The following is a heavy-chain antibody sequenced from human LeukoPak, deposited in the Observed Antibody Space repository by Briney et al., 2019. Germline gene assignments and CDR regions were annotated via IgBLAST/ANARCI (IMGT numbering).Heavy chain of an antibody. CDR1: GFTFSSYA. CDR3: AKDKDGSGRRLSEFDY. CDR2: ISGSGGST. V-gene: IGHV3-23*01. Sequence: GGSLRLSCAASGFTFSSYAMSWVRQAPGKGLEWVSAISGSGGSTYYADSVRGRFTISRDNSKNTLYLQMNSLRAEDTAVYYCAKDKDGSGRRLSEFDYWGQGTLVTVSS. D-gene: IGHD3-10*01. J-gene: IGHJ4*02.